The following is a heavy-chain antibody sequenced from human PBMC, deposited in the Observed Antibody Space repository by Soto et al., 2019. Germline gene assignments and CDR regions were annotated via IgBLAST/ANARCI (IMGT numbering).Heavy chain of an antibody. J-gene: IGHJ5*02. D-gene: IGHD3-10*01. V-gene: IGHV3-48*04. CDR1: GFTFSSYS. CDR3: ARTYYYGSANWLGP. Sequence: GGSLRLSCAASGFTFSSYSMNWVRQAPGKGLEWVSYISSSSSTIYYADSVKGRFTISRDNAKNSLYLQMNSLRAEDTAVYYCARTYYYGSANWLGPWGQGTRVTVSS. CDR2: ISSSSSTI.